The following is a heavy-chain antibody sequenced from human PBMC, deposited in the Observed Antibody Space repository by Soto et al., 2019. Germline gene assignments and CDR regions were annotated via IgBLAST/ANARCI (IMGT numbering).Heavy chain of an antibody. D-gene: IGHD3-3*01. CDR1: GYTFTSYA. Sequence: GASVKVSCKASGYTFTSYAMHWVRQAPGQRLEWMGWINAGNGNTKYSQKFQGRVTITRDTSASTAYMELSSLRSEDTAVYYCARDITIFGVARWFDPWGQGTLVTVSS. J-gene: IGHJ5*02. CDR3: ARDITIFGVARWFDP. V-gene: IGHV1-3*01. CDR2: INAGNGNT.